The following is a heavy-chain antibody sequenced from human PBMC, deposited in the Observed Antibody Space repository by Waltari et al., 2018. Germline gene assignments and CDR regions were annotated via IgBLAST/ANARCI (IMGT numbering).Heavy chain of an antibody. CDR3: ARGTNYDILTGYSPLGY. D-gene: IGHD3-9*01. V-gene: IGHV1-18*01. Sequence: LEWMGWISAYNGNTNYAQKLQGRVTMTTDTSTSTAYMELRSLRSDDTAVYYCARGTNYDILTGYSPLGYWGQGTLVTVSS. CDR2: ISAYNGNT. J-gene: IGHJ4*02.